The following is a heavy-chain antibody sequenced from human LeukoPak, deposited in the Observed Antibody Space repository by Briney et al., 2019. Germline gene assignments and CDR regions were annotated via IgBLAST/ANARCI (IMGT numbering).Heavy chain of an antibody. Sequence: PGGSLRLSCAVSGFTVISNYMSWARQAPGKGLEWVSVIYSGGSTYYADSVKGRFTISRDNSKNTLYLQMNSLRAEDTAVYYCARDPEGGSSWDYWGQGTLVTVSS. V-gene: IGHV3-53*01. J-gene: IGHJ4*02. CDR2: IYSGGST. D-gene: IGHD6-13*01. CDR1: GFTVISNY. CDR3: ARDPEGGSSWDY.